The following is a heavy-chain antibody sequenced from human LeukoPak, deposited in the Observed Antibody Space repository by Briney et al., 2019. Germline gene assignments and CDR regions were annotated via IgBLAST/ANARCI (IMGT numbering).Heavy chain of an antibody. V-gene: IGHV3-11*01. D-gene: IGHD3-10*01. CDR1: GFTFSYYY. CDR2: ISSSGNTL. J-gene: IGHJ5*02. CDR3: ARDFRAAFDP. Sequence: GGSLRLSCAASGFTFSYYYMSWIRQAPGKGLEWVSYISSSGNTLYYADSVKGRFTISRDNAKNSLYLQMNSLRAEDTAVYYCARDFRAAFDPWGQGTLVTVSS.